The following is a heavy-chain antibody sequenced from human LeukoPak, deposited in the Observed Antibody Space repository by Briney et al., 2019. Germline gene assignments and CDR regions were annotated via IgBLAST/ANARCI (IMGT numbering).Heavy chain of an antibody. CDR1: GGSFSGYY. CDR3: ARGMAYCGGDCPGYFQH. J-gene: IGHJ1*01. CDR2: INHSGST. Sequence: SETLPLTCAVYGGSFSGYYWGWIRQPPGKGPEWIGEINHSGSTNYNPSLKSRVTISVDTSKNQFSLKLSSVTAADTAVYYCARGMAYCGGDCPGYFQHWGQGTLVTVSS. D-gene: IGHD2-21*02. V-gene: IGHV4-34*01.